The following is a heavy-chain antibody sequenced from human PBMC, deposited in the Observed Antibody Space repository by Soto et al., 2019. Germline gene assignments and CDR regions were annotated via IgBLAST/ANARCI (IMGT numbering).Heavy chain of an antibody. CDR2: ISSSSSYI. V-gene: IGHV3-21*01. J-gene: IGHJ3*02. D-gene: IGHD3-16*02. Sequence: GGSLRLSCAASGFTFSSYSMNWVRQAPGKGLEWVSSISSSSSYIYYADSVKGRFTISRDNAKNSLYLQMNSLRAEDTAVYYCAREGYRHRSNAFDIWGQGTMVTVSS. CDR3: AREGYRHRSNAFDI. CDR1: GFTFSSYS.